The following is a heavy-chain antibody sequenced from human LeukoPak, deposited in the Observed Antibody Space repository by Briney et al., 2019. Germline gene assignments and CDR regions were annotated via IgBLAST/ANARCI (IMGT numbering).Heavy chain of an antibody. CDR3: ARDQGCSSTNCYSLFFHY. CDR1: GFTFSSYG. D-gene: IGHD2-2*01. V-gene: IGHV3-30*03. CDR2: ISCDGSNK. Sequence: PGRSLRLSCAASGFTFSSYGMHWVRQAPGKGLEWVAVISCDGSNKYYADSVKGRFTISRDNSKNTLYLQMNSLRAEDTAVYYCARDQGCSSTNCYSLFFHYWGQGTLVTVSS. J-gene: IGHJ4*02.